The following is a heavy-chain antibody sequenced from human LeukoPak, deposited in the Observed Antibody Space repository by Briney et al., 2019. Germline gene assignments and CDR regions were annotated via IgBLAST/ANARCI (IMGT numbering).Heavy chain of an antibody. CDR3: AKDAVECSSTSCYAGFDY. J-gene: IGHJ4*02. V-gene: IGHV3-30*18. CDR1: GFTFSSSG. Sequence: GGSLRLSCAASGFTFSSSGMNWVRQAPGKGLEWVAVISHDGSNKYYADSVKGRFTISRDNSKNTLYLQMNSLRAEDTAVYYCAKDAVECSSTSCYAGFDYWGQGTLVTVSS. CDR2: ISHDGSNK. D-gene: IGHD2-2*01.